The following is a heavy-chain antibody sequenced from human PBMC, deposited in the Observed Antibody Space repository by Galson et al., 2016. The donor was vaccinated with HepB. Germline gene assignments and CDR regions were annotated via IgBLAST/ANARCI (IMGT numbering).Heavy chain of an antibody. CDR1: GLMFSDHY. V-gene: IGHV3-72*01. CDR3: IRASSSSGYWYFDL. CDR2: TRNKARSYTT. J-gene: IGHJ2*01. D-gene: IGHD6-6*01. Sequence: SLRLSCAASGLMFSDHYMDWVRQAPGKGLEWVARTRNKARSYTTEYAASVKGRFTISRGDSQNSVYLQMNSLNTEDTALYYCIRASSSSGYWYFDLWGRGTLVTVSS.